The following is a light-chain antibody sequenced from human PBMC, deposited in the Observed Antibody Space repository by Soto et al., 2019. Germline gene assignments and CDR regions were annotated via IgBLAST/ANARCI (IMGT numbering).Light chain of an antibody. CDR2: DAS. V-gene: IGKV3-11*01. Sequence: LTRSPATLSFSPGERASLSGRASQSVTTYLAWYQQKPGQAPRLLIYDASNRATGIPVRFSGSGSGTDFSLTISSLGPEDFAAYYCQQRSNWPPITVGQGTRLEIK. CDR1: QSVTTY. J-gene: IGKJ5*01. CDR3: QQRSNWPPIT.